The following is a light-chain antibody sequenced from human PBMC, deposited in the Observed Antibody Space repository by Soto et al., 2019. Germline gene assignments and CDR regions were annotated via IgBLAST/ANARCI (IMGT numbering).Light chain of an antibody. V-gene: IGKV1-9*01. CDR3: QQSFSTPFT. J-gene: IGKJ3*01. Sequence: DIQLTQSPSLLSASVGDRVTITCRASQGISTYLAWYQQTSGKAPKLLISAASTLQRGVPSRFSGSGSGTQFTLTISSLQPEDFATYYCQQSFSTPFTFGPGTKVHIK. CDR2: AAS. CDR1: QGISTY.